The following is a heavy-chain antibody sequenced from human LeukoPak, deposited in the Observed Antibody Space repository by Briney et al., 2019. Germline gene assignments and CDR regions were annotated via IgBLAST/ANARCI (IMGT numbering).Heavy chain of an antibody. Sequence: GGSLRLSCAASGFTFDNYAMHWVRQAPGKGLEWVSGISWNTGGTGYADSVKGRFTISRDNAKNSLYLQMNSLRAEDMALYYCAKDEFVASAFTGAFDIWGQGTMVTVSS. CDR3: AKDEFVASAFTGAFDI. J-gene: IGHJ3*02. V-gene: IGHV3-9*03. CDR1: GFTFDNYA. CDR2: ISWNTGGT. D-gene: IGHD2-8*02.